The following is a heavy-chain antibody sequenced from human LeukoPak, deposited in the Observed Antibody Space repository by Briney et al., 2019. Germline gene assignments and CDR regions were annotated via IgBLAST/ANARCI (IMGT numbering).Heavy chain of an antibody. Sequence: PSQTLSLTCTVSGGSISSGGYHWSWIRQPPGKGLEWIVYNYHSGSTYYNPSLKSRVTISVDRSKNQFSLKLSSVTATDTAVYYCAVYCSSTSCPSIYAFDIWGQGTMVTVSS. CDR1: GGSISSGGYH. D-gene: IGHD2-2*01. V-gene: IGHV4-30-2*01. CDR3: AVYCSSTSCPSIYAFDI. CDR2: NYHSGST. J-gene: IGHJ3*02.